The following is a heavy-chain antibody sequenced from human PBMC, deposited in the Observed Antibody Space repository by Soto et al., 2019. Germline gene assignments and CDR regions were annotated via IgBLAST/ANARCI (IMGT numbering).Heavy chain of an antibody. V-gene: IGHV3-23*01. J-gene: IGHJ4*02. CDR1: GFTFSSYA. Sequence: PGGSLRLSCAASGFTFSSYAMSWVRQAPGKGLERVSAISGSGGSTYYADSVKGRFTISRDNSKNTLYLQMNSLRAEDTAVYYCAKYRSGILAIDYWGQGTLVTVSS. CDR2: ISGSGGST. D-gene: IGHD3-3*02. CDR3: AKYRSGILAIDY.